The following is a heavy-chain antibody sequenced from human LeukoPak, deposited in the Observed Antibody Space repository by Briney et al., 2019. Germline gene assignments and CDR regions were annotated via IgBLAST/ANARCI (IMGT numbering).Heavy chain of an antibody. CDR3: ARDPFDGSGSYVPWFDP. D-gene: IGHD3-10*01. V-gene: IGHV3-21*01. CDR1: GFTFSSYS. CDR2: ISSSSSYI. Sequence: GGSVRLSCAASGFTFSSYSMNWVRQAPGKGLEWVSSISSSSSYIYYADSVKGRFTISRDNAKNSLYLQMNSLRAEDTAVYYCARDPFDGSGSYVPWFDPWGQGTLVTVSS. J-gene: IGHJ5*02.